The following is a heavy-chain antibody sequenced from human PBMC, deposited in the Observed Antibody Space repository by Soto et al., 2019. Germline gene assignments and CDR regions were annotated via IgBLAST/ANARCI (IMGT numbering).Heavy chain of an antibody. D-gene: IGHD3-10*01. J-gene: IGHJ1*01. CDR1: GGSFSDYY. Sequence: QGQLQQWGAGLLKPSKTLSLICAGYGGSFSDYYWAWVRQPPGKGLEWIAEITDSGITNYNSSLKSRPLISVDTSKNQVSLILRSVTAADTATYYCARSRGGVQDWGQGTLVTVSS. CDR3: ARSRGGVQD. CDR2: ITDSGIT. V-gene: IGHV4-34*01.